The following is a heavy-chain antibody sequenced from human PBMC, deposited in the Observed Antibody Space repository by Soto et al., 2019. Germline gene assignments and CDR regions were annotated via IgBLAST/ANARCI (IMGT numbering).Heavy chain of an antibody. CDR3: ARDSGTYYDFWSGYYSDGYYYYGMDV. CDR1: GGSISSYY. J-gene: IGHJ6*02. Sequence: PSETLSLTCTVSGGSISSYYWSWIRQPPGKGLEWIGYIYYSGSTNYNPSLKSRVTISVDTSKNQFSLKLSSVTAADTAVYYCARDSGTYYDFWSGYYSDGYYYYGMDVWGQGTTVTVS. CDR2: IYYSGST. D-gene: IGHD3-3*01. V-gene: IGHV4-59*01.